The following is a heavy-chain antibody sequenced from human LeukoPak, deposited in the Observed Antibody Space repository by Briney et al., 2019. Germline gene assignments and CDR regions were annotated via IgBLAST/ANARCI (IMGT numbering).Heavy chain of an antibody. V-gene: IGHV3-11*04. J-gene: IGHJ6*04. CDR1: GFSFSDAW. Sequence: GGSLRLSCAASGFSFSDAWMSWVRQAPGKGLEWVSYISSSGSTIYYADSVKGRFTISRDNAKNSLYLQMNSLRAEDTAVYYCAELGITMIGGVWGKGTTVTVSS. CDR2: ISSSGSTI. D-gene: IGHD3-10*02. CDR3: AELGITMIGGV.